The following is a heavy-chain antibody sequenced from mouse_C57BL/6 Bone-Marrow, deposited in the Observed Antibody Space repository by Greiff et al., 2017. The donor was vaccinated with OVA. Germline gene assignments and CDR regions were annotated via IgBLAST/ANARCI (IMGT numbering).Heavy chain of an antibody. V-gene: IGHV5-4*01. CDR3: ARDRGTVVAKDY. D-gene: IGHD1-1*01. Sequence: EVQLQESGGGLVKPGGSLKLSCAASGFTFSSYAMSWVRQTPEKRLEWVATISDGGSYTYYPDNVKGRFTISRDNAKNNLYLQMSHLKSEDTAMYYCARDRGTVVAKDYWGQGTTLTVSS. CDR1: GFTFSSYA. J-gene: IGHJ2*01. CDR2: ISDGGSYT.